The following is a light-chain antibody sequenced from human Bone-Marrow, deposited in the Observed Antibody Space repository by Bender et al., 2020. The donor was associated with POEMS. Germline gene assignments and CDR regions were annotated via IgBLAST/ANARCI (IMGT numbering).Light chain of an antibody. CDR1: SSNIGRNY. CDR2: NSD. J-gene: IGLJ2*01. V-gene: IGLV1-44*01. Sequence: QSVLTQPPSASGTPGQGVSISCSGTSSNIGRNYVYWYQQLPGTAPKLLIYNSDQRPSGVPDRFSGSMSGTSASLAISGLHSEDEADYYCVAWDDTLNGWVFGGGTKLTVL. CDR3: VAWDDTLNGWV.